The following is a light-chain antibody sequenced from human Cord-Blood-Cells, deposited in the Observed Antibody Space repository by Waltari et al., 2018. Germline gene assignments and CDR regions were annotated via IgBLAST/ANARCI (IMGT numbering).Light chain of an antibody. V-gene: IGLV2-23*02. CDR1: SSDVGSYNL. Sequence: QSALTQPASVSGSPGQSITISCTGTSSDVGSYNLVSWYQQPPGKAPKLMIYEVSKRPSGVSKRFSGSKSGNTASLTISGLQAEDEADYYCCSYAGSSTLSVVFGGGTKLTVL. CDR3: CSYAGSSTLSVV. J-gene: IGLJ2*01. CDR2: EVS.